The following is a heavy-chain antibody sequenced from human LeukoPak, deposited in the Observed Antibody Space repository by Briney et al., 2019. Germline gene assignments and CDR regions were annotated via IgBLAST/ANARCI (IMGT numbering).Heavy chain of an antibody. CDR3: ARQPTTVDTDNFDY. Sequence: GSLRLSCAASGFTFSSYGMHWVRQAPGKGLEWVAVISYDGSNKYYADSVKGRFTISRDNSKNTLYLQMNSLRAEDTAVYYCARQPTTVDTDNFDYWGQGTLVTVSS. D-gene: IGHD4-23*01. CDR2: ISYDGSNK. J-gene: IGHJ4*02. V-gene: IGHV3-30*03. CDR1: GFTFSSYG.